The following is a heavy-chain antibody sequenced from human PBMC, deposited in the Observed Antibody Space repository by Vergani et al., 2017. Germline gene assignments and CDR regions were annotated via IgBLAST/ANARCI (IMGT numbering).Heavy chain of an antibody. CDR3: ATSRVTPPLYYYYGMDV. J-gene: IGHJ6*02. V-gene: IGHV1-69*13. CDR2: IIPIFGTA. Sequence: QVQLVQSGAEVKKPGASVKVSCKASGYTFTSYGISWVRQAPGQGLEWMGGIIPIFGTANYAQKFQGRVTITADESTSTAYMELSSLRSEDTAVYYCATSRVTPPLYYYYGMDVWGQGTTVTVSS. D-gene: IGHD2-21*02. CDR1: GYTFTSYG.